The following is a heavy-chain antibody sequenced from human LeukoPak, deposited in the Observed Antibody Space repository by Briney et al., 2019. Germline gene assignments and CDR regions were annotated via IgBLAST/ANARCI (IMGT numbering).Heavy chain of an antibody. V-gene: IGHV3-23*01. D-gene: IGHD3-22*01. CDR2: ISGSGGST. J-gene: IGHJ4*02. CDR3: AKDHESDGYPCLDH. CDR1: GFTFSSYA. Sequence: GSLRLSCAASGFTFSSYAMSWVRQAPGKGLEWVSAISGSGGSTYYADSVRGRFTISRDNSRNTLSLQMDSLRAEDTAVYYCAKDHESDGYPCLDHWGLGTLVTVSS.